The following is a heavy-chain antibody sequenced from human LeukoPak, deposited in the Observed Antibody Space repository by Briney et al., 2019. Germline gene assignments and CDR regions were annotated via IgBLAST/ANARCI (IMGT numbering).Heavy chain of an antibody. J-gene: IGHJ4*02. D-gene: IGHD3-10*01. Sequence: SETLSLTCTVSGGSISSSSYYWGWIRQPPGKGLEWIGSIYYSGSTYYNPSLKSRVTISVDTSKNLFSLKLSSVTAADTAVYYCGRIHRDSGSPTWFYWGQGTLVTVSS. CDR2: IYYSGST. CDR3: GRIHRDSGSPTWFY. CDR1: GGSISSSSYY. V-gene: IGHV4-39*07.